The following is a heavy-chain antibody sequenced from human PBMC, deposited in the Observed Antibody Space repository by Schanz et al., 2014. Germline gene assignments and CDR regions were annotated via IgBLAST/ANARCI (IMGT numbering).Heavy chain of an antibody. CDR3: ARGRGFYDY. CDR1: GYTFTSDS. V-gene: IGHV1-69*04. J-gene: IGHJ4*02. Sequence: QVQLVQSGAEVKKPGASVKVSCKASGYTFTSDSMHWVRQAPGQGLEWMGRIIPSLGLAKYEQKFQDKVTITADTSTNTAYMELSSLTSEDTAVHYCARGRGFYDYWGQGTLVIVSS. D-gene: IGHD3-10*01. CDR2: IIPSLGLA.